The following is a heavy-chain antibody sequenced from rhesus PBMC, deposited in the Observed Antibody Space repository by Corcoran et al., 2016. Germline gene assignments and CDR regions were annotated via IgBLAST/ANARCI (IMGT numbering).Heavy chain of an antibody. V-gene: IGHV3S5*01. CDR3: AKPKDCTGSGCPYFDY. CDR2: INSGGGST. D-gene: IGHD2-21*01. CDR1: GFTCSSYG. Sequence: EVQLVETGGGLVQPGGSLKLSCAASGFTCSSYGMRWVRQAPGKRLEWVSAINSGGGSTDYADSVKGRVTISRDNAKNTLSMQMDSLRAEDTAVYYCAKPKDCTGSGCPYFDYWGQGVLVTVSS. J-gene: IGHJ4*01.